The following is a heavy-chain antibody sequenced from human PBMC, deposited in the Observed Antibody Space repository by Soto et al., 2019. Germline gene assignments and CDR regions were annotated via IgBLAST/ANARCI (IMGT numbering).Heavy chain of an antibody. D-gene: IGHD3-10*01. J-gene: IGHJ4*02. CDR1: GFTFSTSA. V-gene: IGHV3-23*01. CDR3: ARFITPYYFDY. CDR2: ISISGANT. Sequence: PGGSLRLSCAASGFTFSTSAVTWVRQAPGKGLEWVSYISISGANTHYAASVKGRFTISRDNSKNTLYLQMNSLRAEDTAVYYCARFITPYYFDYWGQGTLVTVSS.